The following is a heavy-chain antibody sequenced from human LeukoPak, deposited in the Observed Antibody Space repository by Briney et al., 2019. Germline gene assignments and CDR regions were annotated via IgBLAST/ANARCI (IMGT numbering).Heavy chain of an antibody. D-gene: IGHD6-13*01. Sequence: ASVKVSCKASGGTFSSYAISWVRQAPGQGLEWMGGIIPIFGTANYAQKFQGRVTITADESTSTAYMELSSLRSEDTAVYYCARVVGLTGYSSSWYSGYYYYMDVWGKGTTVTVSS. V-gene: IGHV1-69*13. CDR1: GGTFSSYA. J-gene: IGHJ6*03. CDR3: ARVVGLTGYSSSWYSGYYYYMDV. CDR2: IIPIFGTA.